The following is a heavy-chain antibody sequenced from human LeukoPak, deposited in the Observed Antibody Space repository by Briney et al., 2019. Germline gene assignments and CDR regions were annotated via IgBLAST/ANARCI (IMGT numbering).Heavy chain of an antibody. V-gene: IGHV3-30*18. CDR1: GFTFSSYG. D-gene: IGHD4-17*01. Sequence: GGSLRLSSAASGFTFSSYGMHWVRQAPGKGLGWVAVISYDGSNKYYADSVKGRFTISRDNSKNTLYLQMNSLRAEDTAVYYCAKDVENGDYCFDYWGQGTLVTVSS. CDR3: AKDVENGDYCFDY. CDR2: ISYDGSNK. J-gene: IGHJ4*02.